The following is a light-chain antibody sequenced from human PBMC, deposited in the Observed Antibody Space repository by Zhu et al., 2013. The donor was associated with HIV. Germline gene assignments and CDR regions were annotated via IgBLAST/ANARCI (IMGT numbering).Light chain of an antibody. CDR3: EVWDDNLKRV. V-gene: IGLV1-44*01. J-gene: IGLJ3*02. Sequence: QSVLTQPPSASGTPGQRVTISCSGGSSNIGTHTVNWYQQLPGTAPKLLTYSNTQRPSGVPDRFSGSKSGTSASLAISGLQSEDEADYYCEVWDDNLKRVFGGGTRLTVL. CDR2: SNT. CDR1: SSNIGTHT.